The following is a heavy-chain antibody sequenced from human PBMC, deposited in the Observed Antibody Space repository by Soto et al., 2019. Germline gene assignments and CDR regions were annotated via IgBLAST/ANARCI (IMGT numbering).Heavy chain of an antibody. D-gene: IGHD5-18*01. Sequence: QVQLQESGPGLVEPSQTLSLTCSVSGDSISSGGYYWSWIRQHPGKGLEWIGYMSSSGSTYYSPSLKSRLTISIDASKNQFSLKLSSVTAADTAVYYCAREYSYGHDYWGLGTRVTVSS. CDR3: AREYSYGHDY. CDR2: MSSSGST. J-gene: IGHJ4*02. CDR1: GDSISSGGYY. V-gene: IGHV4-31*02.